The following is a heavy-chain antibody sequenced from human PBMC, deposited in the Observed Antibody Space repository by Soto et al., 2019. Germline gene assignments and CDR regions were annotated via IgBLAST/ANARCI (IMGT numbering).Heavy chain of an antibody. D-gene: IGHD2-15*01. Sequence: PSGTLSLTCSVSGYSVSSSDYYWAWIRQPTGKGLEWIGSMFYSGLTYYNPSLKSRVTLSVDTTKNQFSVRLNSVTAADTAVYYCAPLSVSLSGPYGIHVWAQGTTVTAP. CDR2: MFYSGLT. V-gene: IGHV4-39*01. CDR1: GYSVSSSDYY. CDR3: APLSVSLSGPYGIHV. J-gene: IGHJ6*02.